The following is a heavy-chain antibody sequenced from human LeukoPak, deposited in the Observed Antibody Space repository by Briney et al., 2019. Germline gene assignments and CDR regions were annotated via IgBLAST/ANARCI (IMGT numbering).Heavy chain of an antibody. CDR1: GGSISSYY. J-gene: IGHJ4*02. CDR2: IYYSGST. V-gene: IGHV4-59*12. Sequence: SETLSLTCTVSGGSISSYYWSWIRQPPGKGLEWIGYIYYSGSTNYNPSLKSRVTISVDTSKNQFSLKLSSVTAADTAVYYCAREVRFGAFDYWGQGTLVTVSS. D-gene: IGHD3-10*01. CDR3: AREVRFGAFDY.